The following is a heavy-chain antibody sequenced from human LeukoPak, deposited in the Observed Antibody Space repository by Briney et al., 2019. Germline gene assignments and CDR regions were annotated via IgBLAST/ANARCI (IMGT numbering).Heavy chain of an antibody. J-gene: IGHJ6*03. Sequence: QPGGSLRLSCAASGFSFSSYDMHWVRQPPGKGLEWVAFIWYDGTNKYYADSVKGRFTISRDNSKNTLYLQMNSLRTEDTAVYYCARDYGSGRGYYYMDVWGKGTTVTVSS. CDR1: GFSFSSYD. CDR2: IWYDGTNK. V-gene: IGHV3-30*02. CDR3: ARDYGSGRGYYYMDV. D-gene: IGHD3-10*01.